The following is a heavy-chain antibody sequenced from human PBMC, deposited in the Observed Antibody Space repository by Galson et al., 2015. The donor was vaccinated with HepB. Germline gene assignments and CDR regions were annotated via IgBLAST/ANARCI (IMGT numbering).Heavy chain of an antibody. CDR1: GDSVSSKSAA. CDR2: TYYRSKWNN. D-gene: IGHD1-26*01. J-gene: IGHJ3*02. Sequence: CAISGDSVSSKSAAWNWIRQSPSRGLEWLGRTYYRSKWNNDYAVSVQSRITINPDTSKNQFSLQLNSVTPEDTAVYYCARDRGSFTATDAFDIWGQGTMVTVSS. V-gene: IGHV6-1*01. CDR3: ARDRGSFTATDAFDI.